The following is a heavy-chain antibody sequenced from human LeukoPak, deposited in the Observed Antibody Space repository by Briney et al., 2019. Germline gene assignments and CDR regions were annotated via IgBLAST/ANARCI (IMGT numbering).Heavy chain of an antibody. Sequence: RASVKVSCKSSGYTFTSYGISWVRQAPGQGLEWVGWISAYNGNTNYAQKLQGRVTMTTDTSTSTAYMERRSLRTDDTAVYYCARDCNKNYYDSSGYSENDYWGQGTLVTVSS. CDR1: GYTFTSYG. V-gene: IGHV1-18*01. CDR2: ISAYNGNT. J-gene: IGHJ4*02. CDR3: ARDCNKNYYDSSGYSENDY. D-gene: IGHD3-22*01.